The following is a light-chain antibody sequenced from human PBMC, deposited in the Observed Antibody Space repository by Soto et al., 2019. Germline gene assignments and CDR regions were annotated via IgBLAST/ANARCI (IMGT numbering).Light chain of an antibody. Sequence: EIVLTQSPATLSLSPGGRGTLSCRASQSVSSYLAWYQQKPGQAPRLLIYDASNRATGIPARFSGSGSGTDFPLTISGLEPEDFAIYYCQQRYDWPLTFGGGTKVEIK. CDR3: QQRYDWPLT. CDR1: QSVSSY. CDR2: DAS. V-gene: IGKV3-11*01. J-gene: IGKJ4*01.